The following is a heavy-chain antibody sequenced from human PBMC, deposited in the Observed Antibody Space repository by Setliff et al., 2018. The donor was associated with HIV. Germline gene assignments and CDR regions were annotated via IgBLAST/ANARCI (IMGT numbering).Heavy chain of an antibody. CDR3: ARGRIHDSSDYIGNWFDP. CDR2: INVNSGDT. V-gene: IGHV1-2*02. CDR1: GYTFTGYY. Sequence: RASVKVSCKASGYTFTGYYIHRVRQAPGEGLEWMGCINVNSGDTNYAQKFQGRVIVTRDTSSSTAYMELRSLRPDDTAVYFCARGRIHDSSDYIGNWFDPWGQGTLVTVSS. D-gene: IGHD3-22*01. J-gene: IGHJ5*02.